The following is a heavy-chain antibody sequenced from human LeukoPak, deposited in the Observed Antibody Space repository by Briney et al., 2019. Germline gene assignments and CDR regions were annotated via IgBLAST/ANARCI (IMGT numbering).Heavy chain of an antibody. D-gene: IGHD2-2*01. CDR2: ISGSGSST. CDR1: GFTFRRYG. Sequence: SGGSLRLSCAASGFTFRRYGMSWVRQAPEKGLEWVSAISGSGSSTYYGDSVKGRFTISRDTSKNTLYLQMNSLRAEDTAVYYCAKDGSSEPLDYWGQGTLVTVSS. CDR3: AKDGSSEPLDY. J-gene: IGHJ4*02. V-gene: IGHV3-23*01.